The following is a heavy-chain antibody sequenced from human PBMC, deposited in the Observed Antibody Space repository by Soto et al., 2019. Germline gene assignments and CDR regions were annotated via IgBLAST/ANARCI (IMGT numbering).Heavy chain of an antibody. CDR1: EFIFSTYT. CDR2: IASSRSYI. J-gene: IGHJ4*02. Sequence: GGSLRLSCAASEFIFSTYTMNWVRQAPGKGLEWVSSIASSRSYIYYADSVKGRFTISRDNAKNSLYLQMNSLRAEDTAVYYCTTSPRWGFFDSWGQGTLVTVSS. V-gene: IGHV3-21*01. D-gene: IGHD3-16*01. CDR3: TTSPRWGFFDS.